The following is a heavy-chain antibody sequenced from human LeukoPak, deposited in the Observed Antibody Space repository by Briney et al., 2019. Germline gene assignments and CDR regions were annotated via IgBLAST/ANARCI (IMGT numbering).Heavy chain of an antibody. D-gene: IGHD2-15*01. CDR2: INSDGSST. CDR3: VKGVVVAASVWEYFQH. Sequence: PGGSLRLSCAASGFTFSSYWMHWVRQAPGKGLVWVSRINSDGSSTSYADSVKGRFTISRDNAKNTLYLQMSSLRAEDTAVYYCVKGVVVAASVWEYFQHWGQGTLVTVSS. J-gene: IGHJ1*01. CDR1: GFTFSSYW. V-gene: IGHV3-74*01.